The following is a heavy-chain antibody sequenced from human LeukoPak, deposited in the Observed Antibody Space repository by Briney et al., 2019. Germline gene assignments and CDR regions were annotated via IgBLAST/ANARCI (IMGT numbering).Heavy chain of an antibody. V-gene: IGHV4-4*07. CDR1: GESINSFY. J-gene: IGHJ4*02. CDR2: IYSSGST. D-gene: IGHD6-13*01. CDR3: ARGVVAAAGSFDY. Sequence: MSSETLSLTCTVSGESINSFYWSWIRQPAGKGLEWIGRIYSSGSTNYSPSLKSRVTMSVDTSKNQFSLKLSSVTAADTAVYYCARGVVAAAGSFDYWGQGTQVTVSS.